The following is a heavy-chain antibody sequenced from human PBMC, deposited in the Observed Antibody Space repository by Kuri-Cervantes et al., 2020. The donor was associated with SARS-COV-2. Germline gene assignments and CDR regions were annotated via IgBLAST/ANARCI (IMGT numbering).Heavy chain of an antibody. J-gene: IGHJ4*02. V-gene: IGHV4-39*07. CDR2: IYHSGST. CDR1: GGSVSSGSYY. D-gene: IGHD3-16*01. CDR3: ATWGGTVEHGLGLTH. Sequence: SETLSLTCTVSGGSVSSGSYYWSWLRQPPGKGLEWIGSIYHSGSTYYNPALKSRVTISDDTSKNQFSLKLSSITAADTAVYYCATWGGTVEHGLGLTHWGQGTLVTVSS.